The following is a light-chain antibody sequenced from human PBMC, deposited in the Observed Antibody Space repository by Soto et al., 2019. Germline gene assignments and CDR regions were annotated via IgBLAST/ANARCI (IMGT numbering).Light chain of an antibody. CDR2: EVS. CDR1: SSDVGAYTY. V-gene: IGLV2-14*01. Sequence: QSALTQPASVSGSPGQSITISCTGSSSDVGAYTYVSWYQQHPGNAPKLMIFEVSDRPLGVSNRFSGSKSGNTASLTISGLQAEDEADYYCSSYTTSNTLVFGGGTKLTVL. J-gene: IGLJ2*01. CDR3: SSYTTSNTLV.